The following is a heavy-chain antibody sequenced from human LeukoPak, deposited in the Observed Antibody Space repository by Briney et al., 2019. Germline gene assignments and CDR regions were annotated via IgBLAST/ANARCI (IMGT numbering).Heavy chain of an antibody. D-gene: IGHD3-3*01. V-gene: IGHV4-39*01. CDR2: IHYSGST. J-gene: IGHJ6*04. Sequence: SETLYLTCTVSGGSTSSSSYYWGWIRQPPGKGLEGIGSIHYSGSTYYNPSLKSRVTISVDTSKNQFSLKLSSVTAADTAVYYCALLYYDFWSGYYRLENVWGKGTTVTVSS. CDR3: ALLYYDFWSGYYRLENV. CDR1: GGSTSSSSYY.